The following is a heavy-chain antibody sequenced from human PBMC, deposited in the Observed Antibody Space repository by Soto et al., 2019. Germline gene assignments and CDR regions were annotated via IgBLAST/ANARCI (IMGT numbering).Heavy chain of an antibody. Sequence: SETLSLTCAVYGGSFSGYYWSWIRQPPGKXLEWIGEINHSGSTNYNPSLKSRVTISVDTSKNQFSLKLSSVTAADTAVYYCARGPPHSYYDFWSGYYSSANFDYWGQGTLVTVSS. D-gene: IGHD3-3*01. V-gene: IGHV4-34*01. J-gene: IGHJ4*02. CDR3: ARGPPHSYYDFWSGYYSSANFDY. CDR2: INHSGST. CDR1: GGSFSGYY.